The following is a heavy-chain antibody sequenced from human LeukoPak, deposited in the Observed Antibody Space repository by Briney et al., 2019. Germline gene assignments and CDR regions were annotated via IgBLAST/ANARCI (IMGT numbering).Heavy chain of an antibody. V-gene: IGHV1-2*02. Sequence: ASVKVSCKASGYTFTGYFMHWVRQTPGQGLEWMGWINPNSGGTTYAQNFQGRVTMTRDTSISTACMELSRLRSDDTAVYYCARGSVDGSGTYYYFDYWGQGTLVTVSS. D-gene: IGHD3-10*01. J-gene: IGHJ4*02. CDR3: ARGSVDGSGTYYYFDY. CDR2: INPNSGGT. CDR1: GYTFTGYF.